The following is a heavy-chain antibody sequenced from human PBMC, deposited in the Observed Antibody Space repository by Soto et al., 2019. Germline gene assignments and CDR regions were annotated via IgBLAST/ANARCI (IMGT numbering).Heavy chain of an antibody. Sequence: PSETLSLTCTVSGGSVSSGSYYWSWIRQPPGKGLEWIGYIYYSGSTNYNPSLKSRVTISVDTSKNQFSLKLSSVTAADTAVYYCARDGYSYDSSGYPHWGQGTLLTVSS. D-gene: IGHD3-22*01. J-gene: IGHJ4*02. CDR2: IYYSGST. CDR3: ARDGYSYDSSGYPH. V-gene: IGHV4-61*01. CDR1: GGSVSSGSYY.